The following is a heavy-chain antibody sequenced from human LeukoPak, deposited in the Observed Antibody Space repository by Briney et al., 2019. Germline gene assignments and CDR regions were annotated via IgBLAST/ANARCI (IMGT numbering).Heavy chain of an antibody. Sequence: GRSLRLSCAASGFTFDDYAMHWVRQAPGKGLEWVSGISWNSGSIGYADSVKGRFTISRDNAKNSLYLQMNSLRAEDTALYYCAKDIKRRSMVYAIQGAKGGFDYWGQGTLVTVSS. J-gene: IGHJ4*02. CDR3: AKDIKRRSMVYAIQGAKGGFDY. CDR2: ISWNSGSI. CDR1: GFTFDDYA. V-gene: IGHV3-9*01. D-gene: IGHD2-8*01.